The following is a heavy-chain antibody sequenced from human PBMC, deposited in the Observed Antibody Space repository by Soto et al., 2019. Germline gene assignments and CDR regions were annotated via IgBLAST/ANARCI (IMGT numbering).Heavy chain of an antibody. Sequence: EVQLVESGGGLVEPGGSLRLSCTASGFTFSNAAMYWVRQAAGKGLEWVGSVRTETDGGTADYAAPVKGRFTISRDDSKNTVYLQMNSLETEDTAVYYCVTVAYYERSGGQGTLVIVSS. D-gene: IGHD3-16*01. CDR1: GFTFSNAA. J-gene: IGHJ4*02. CDR2: VRTETDGGTA. CDR3: VTVAYYERS. V-gene: IGHV3-15*07.